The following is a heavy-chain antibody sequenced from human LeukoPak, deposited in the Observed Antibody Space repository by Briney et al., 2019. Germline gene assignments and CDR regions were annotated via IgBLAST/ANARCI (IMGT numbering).Heavy chain of an antibody. V-gene: IGHV4-59*01. CDR1: GGSISSYY. J-gene: IGHJ4*02. CDR2: IYYTGST. D-gene: IGHD4-17*01. CDR3: ARGPVTTVTNRFDY. Sequence: KPSETLSLTCTVSGGSISSYYWSWIRQPPGKGLEWIGYIYYTGSTNYNPSLKSRVTISVDTSKNQFSLKLSSVTAADTAVYYCARGPVTTVTNRFDYWGQGTLVTVSS.